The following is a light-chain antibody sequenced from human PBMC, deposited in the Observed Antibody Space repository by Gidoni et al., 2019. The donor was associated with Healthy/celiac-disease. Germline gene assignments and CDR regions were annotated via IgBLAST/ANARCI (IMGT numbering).Light chain of an antibody. V-gene: IGKV4-1*01. CDR1: QSILFTSNNKNY. CDR3: QQYYSTLT. CDR2: WAS. J-gene: IGKJ4*01. Sequence: DIVMTQSPDSLAVSLGERATINCKSSQSILFTSNNKNYLAWYQQKPGQPPKLLIYWASTREFGVPDRFSGSGSGTDFTLTISGLQAEDVAVYYCQQYYSTLTFGGGTKVEIK.